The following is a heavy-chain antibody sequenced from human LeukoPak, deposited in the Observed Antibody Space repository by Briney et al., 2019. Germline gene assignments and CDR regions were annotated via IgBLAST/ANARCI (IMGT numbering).Heavy chain of an antibody. CDR2: INHSGRN. D-gene: IGHD1-7*01. V-gene: IGHV4-34*01. CDR1: GGSFSGYY. J-gene: IGHJ4*02. Sequence: PSETLSLTCAVYGGSFSGYYWSWIRQPPGKGLEWIGEINHSGRNNFNPSLKSRVTISVDTSKNQFSLKLSSVTAADTAVYYCARATGTKVPPGYWGQGTLVTVSS. CDR3: ARATGTKVPPGY.